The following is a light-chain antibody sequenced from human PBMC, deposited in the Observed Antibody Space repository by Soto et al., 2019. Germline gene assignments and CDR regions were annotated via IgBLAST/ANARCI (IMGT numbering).Light chain of an antibody. Sequence: DIQMTQSPSSLSASVGDRVIITCRASQGIRNDLGWDQQKPGKAPKRLIYAASSLQSEVPSRFSGSGSGTEFVLIISRLQPEDVAPCFCLQHKSYPPPLGQGNKVEI. CDR2: AAS. J-gene: IGKJ1*01. V-gene: IGKV1-17*01. CDR3: LQHKSYPPP. CDR1: QGIRND.